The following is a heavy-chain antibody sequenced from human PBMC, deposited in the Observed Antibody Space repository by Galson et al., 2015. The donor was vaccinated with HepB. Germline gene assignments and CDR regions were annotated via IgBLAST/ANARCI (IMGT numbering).Heavy chain of an antibody. D-gene: IGHD1-1*01. CDR1: GFTFDAYA. CDR2: LSWNGGSI. V-gene: IGHV3-9*01. Sequence: SLRLSCAASGFTFDAYAMHWVRQAPGKGLEWVSGLSWNGGSIGYANSVKGRFTISRDNAKNSLYLQMNSLRAEDTALYYCAKDIAGNWINNWFDPWGQGTLVTVSS. CDR3: AKDIAGNWINNWFDP. J-gene: IGHJ5*02.